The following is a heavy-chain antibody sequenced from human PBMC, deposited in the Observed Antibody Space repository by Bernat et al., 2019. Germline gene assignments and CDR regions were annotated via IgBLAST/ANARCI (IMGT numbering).Heavy chain of an antibody. V-gene: IGHV3-7*04. J-gene: IGHJ5*02. Sequence: EVQLGGSGGGLVQPGGSLRLSCAASGFTFTNYWMSWVRQAPGKRLELVGKIMKDGSTKRYVDSVKGRFTISRDNTKNSLYLQMNSLRDEDTAVYYCARDRDYYTLDLWGQGILVTVSS. CDR2: IMKDGSTK. CDR3: ARDRDYYTLDL. CDR1: GFTFTNYW. D-gene: IGHD3-22*01.